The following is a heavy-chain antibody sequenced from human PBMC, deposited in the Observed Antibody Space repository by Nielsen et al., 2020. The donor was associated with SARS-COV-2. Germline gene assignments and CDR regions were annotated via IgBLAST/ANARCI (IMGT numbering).Heavy chain of an antibody. CDR3: ARDHCSSTSCYNWFDP. CDR2: IYYSGST. Sequence: SETLSLTCTVSGGSISSYYWSWIQQPPGKGLEWIGYIYYSGSTNYNPSLKSRVTISVDTSKNQFSLKLSSVTAADTAVYYCARDHCSSTSCYNWFDPWGQGTLVTVSS. V-gene: IGHV4-59*01. D-gene: IGHD2-2*01. CDR1: GGSISSYY. J-gene: IGHJ5*02.